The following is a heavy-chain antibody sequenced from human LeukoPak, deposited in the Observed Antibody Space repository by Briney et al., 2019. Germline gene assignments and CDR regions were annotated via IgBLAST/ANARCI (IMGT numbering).Heavy chain of an antibody. CDR3: VRGLGWGYYYYYYMDV. Sequence: SETLSLTCAVYGGSFSGYYWSWIRQPPGKGLEWIGEINHSGSTNYNPSLKSRVTISVDTSKNQFSLKLSSVTAADTAVYYCVRGLGWGYYYYYYMDVWGKGNTVTGSS. D-gene: IGHD3-16*01. CDR1: GGSFSGYY. V-gene: IGHV4-34*01. J-gene: IGHJ6*03. CDR2: INHSGST.